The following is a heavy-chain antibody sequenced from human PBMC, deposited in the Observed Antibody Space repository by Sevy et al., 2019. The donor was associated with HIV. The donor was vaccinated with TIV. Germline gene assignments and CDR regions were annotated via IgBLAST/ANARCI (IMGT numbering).Heavy chain of an antibody. J-gene: IGHJ6*02. CDR2: IRYHGSNK. V-gene: IGHV3-30*02. CDR3: AKNPVPAAPYYYYGMDV. CDR1: GFTFSSYG. D-gene: IGHD2-2*01. Sequence: GESLKISCAASGFTFSSYGMHWVRQAPGKGLAWVAFIRYHGSNKYYADSVKGRFTISRDNSKNTLYLQMNSLRAEDTAVYYCAKNPVPAAPYYYYGMDVWGQWTTVTVSS.